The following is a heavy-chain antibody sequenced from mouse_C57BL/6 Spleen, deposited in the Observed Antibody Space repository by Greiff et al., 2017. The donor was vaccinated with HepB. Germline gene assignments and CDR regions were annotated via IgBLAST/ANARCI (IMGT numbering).Heavy chain of an antibody. CDR3: ARGGDGYYADY. Sequence: QVQLKQSGPELVKPGASVKISCKASGYAFSSSWMNWVKQRPGKGLEWIGRIYPGDGDTNYNGKFKGKATLTADKSSSTAYMQLSSLTSEDSAVYFCARGGDGYYADYWGQGTTLTVSS. J-gene: IGHJ2*01. D-gene: IGHD2-3*01. V-gene: IGHV1-82*01. CDR1: GYAFSSSW. CDR2: IYPGDGDT.